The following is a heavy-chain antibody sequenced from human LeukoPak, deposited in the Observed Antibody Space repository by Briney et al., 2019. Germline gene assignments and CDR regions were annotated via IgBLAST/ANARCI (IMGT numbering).Heavy chain of an antibody. V-gene: IGHV1-18*01. D-gene: IGHD5-12*01. Sequence: ASVKVSCKASGYTFTSYGISWVRQAPGQGLEWMGWISAYNGNTNYAQKLQGRVTMTTDTSTSTAYMELRSLRSDDTAVYYCARGEDGGYVSSAGYYFDYWGQGTLVTVSS. J-gene: IGHJ4*02. CDR2: ISAYNGNT. CDR1: GYTFTSYG. CDR3: ARGEDGGYVSSAGYYFDY.